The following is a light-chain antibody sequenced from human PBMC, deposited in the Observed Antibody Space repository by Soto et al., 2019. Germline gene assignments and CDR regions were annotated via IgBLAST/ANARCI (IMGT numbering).Light chain of an antibody. J-gene: IGKJ2*01. CDR2: GAS. Sequence: EIVLTQSPGTLSLSPGERATLSCSASQSVGSTHLAWYQQKPGQAPRLLIYGASSRATGIPDRFSGSGSGTDFTLTISRLEPEDFAVYYCQQYVSSPLYTFGQGTKLEIK. V-gene: IGKV3-20*01. CDR1: QSVGSTH. CDR3: QQYVSSPLYT.